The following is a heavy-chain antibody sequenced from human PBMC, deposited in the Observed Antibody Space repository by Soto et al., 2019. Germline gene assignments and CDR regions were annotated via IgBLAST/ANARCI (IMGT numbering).Heavy chain of an antibody. J-gene: IGHJ4*02. CDR2: IWYDGSNE. CDR3: AKDRGGGAVVPDY. D-gene: IGHD2-21*01. CDR1: GFSFSSYG. V-gene: IGHV3-33*06. Sequence: QVQLVESGGGVVQPGRSLRLSCAASGFSFSSYGIHWVRQAPGKGLEWVAVIWYDGSNEYYADSVKGRFSISRDNSKSTVYLQRNSLRAEDTAGYYCAKDRGGGAVVPDYWGQGTLVTVSS.